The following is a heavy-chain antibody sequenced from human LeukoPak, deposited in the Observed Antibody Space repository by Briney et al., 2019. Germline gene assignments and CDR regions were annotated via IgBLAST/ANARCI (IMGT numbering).Heavy chain of an antibody. V-gene: IGHV4-38-2*02. D-gene: IGHD1-26*01. J-gene: IGHJ4*02. CDR3: ARVGGGSYLNFDY. CDR1: GGSISSGYY. CDR2: IYHSGST. Sequence: SETLSLTCTVSGGSISSGYYWGWIRQPPGKGLEWIGSIYHSGSTYYNPSLKSRVTISVDTSKNQFSLKLSSVTAADTAVYYCARVGGGSYLNFDYWGQGTLVTVSS.